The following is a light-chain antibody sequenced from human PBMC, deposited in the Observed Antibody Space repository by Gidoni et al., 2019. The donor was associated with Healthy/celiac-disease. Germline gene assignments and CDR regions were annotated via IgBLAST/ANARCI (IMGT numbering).Light chain of an antibody. CDR3: QQSYSNPRX. J-gene: IGKJ3*01. CDR1: QSISSY. Sequence: DIQMTQSPSSLSASVGDRVTITCRASQSISSYLNWYQQKPGKAPKLLIYAASSLQSGVPSRFSGSGSGTDFTLTISSLQPEDFATYYCQQSYSNPRXVXPGTKVDIK. CDR2: AAS. V-gene: IGKV1-39*01.